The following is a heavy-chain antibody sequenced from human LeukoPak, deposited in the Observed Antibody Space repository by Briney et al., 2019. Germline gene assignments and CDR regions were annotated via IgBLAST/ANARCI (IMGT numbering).Heavy chain of an antibody. Sequence: PGGSLRLSCAASGFTFSSYGMHWVRQAPGKGLEWVAVIWYDGSNKYYADSVKGRFTISRDNSKNTLYLQMNSLRAEDTAVYYCAKGGDIVVVVAATRFDYWGQGTLVTVAS. CDR3: AKGGDIVVVVAATRFDY. J-gene: IGHJ4*02. D-gene: IGHD2-15*01. CDR2: IWYDGSNK. CDR1: GFTFSSYG. V-gene: IGHV3-33*06.